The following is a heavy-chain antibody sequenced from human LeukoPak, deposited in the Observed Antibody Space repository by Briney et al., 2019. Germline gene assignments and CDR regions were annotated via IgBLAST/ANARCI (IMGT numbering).Heavy chain of an antibody. CDR1: GFTFNSYG. J-gene: IGHJ4*02. D-gene: IGHD6-19*01. Sequence: PGGSLRLSCAASGFTFNSYGMHWVRQAPGKGLEWVAVMWYDGSNKYYADSVKGRFTISRDNSKNTLYLQMNSLRAEDTAVYYCARDPNTAGIVVVPGDYWGQGTLVTVAS. V-gene: IGHV3-33*01. CDR2: MWYDGSNK. CDR3: ARDPNTAGIVVVPGDY.